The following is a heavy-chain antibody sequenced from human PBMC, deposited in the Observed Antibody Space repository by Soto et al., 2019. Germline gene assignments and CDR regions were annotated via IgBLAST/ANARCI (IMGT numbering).Heavy chain of an antibody. CDR2: LYYIGST. J-gene: IGHJ3*01. CDR3: ARDPEGYCNGPQCYTERGAFDV. V-gene: IGHV4-59*02. CDR1: GASVSSNY. D-gene: IGHD2-15*01. Sequence: PSETLSLTCTVSGASVSSNYWSRIRQPPGRGLEWIGYLYYIGSTDYNPSLKSRVNISIDTSKNQVSLTLTSVTAADTAVYYCARDPEGYCNGPQCYTERGAFDVWGQGTMVTVSS.